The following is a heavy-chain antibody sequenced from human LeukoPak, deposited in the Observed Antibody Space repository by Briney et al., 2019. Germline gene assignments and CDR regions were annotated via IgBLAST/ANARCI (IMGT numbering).Heavy chain of an antibody. V-gene: IGHV3-33*01. CDR1: GFTFSSYG. CDR3: AREGEDVVVTAIPYYYYYYGMDV. D-gene: IGHD2-21*02. J-gene: IGHJ6*04. Sequence: GALRLSCAASGFTFSSYGMHWVRQAPGKGLEWVAVIWYDGSNKYYADSVKGRFTISRDNYKNTLYLQMKSLRAEDTAVYYCAREGEDVVVTAIPYYYYYYGMDVWGKGTTVTVSS. CDR2: IWYDGSNK.